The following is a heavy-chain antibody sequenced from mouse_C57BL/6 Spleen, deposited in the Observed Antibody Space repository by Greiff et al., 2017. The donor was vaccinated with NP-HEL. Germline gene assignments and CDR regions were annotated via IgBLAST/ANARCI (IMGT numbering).Heavy chain of an antibody. Sequence: QVQLQQPGAELVRPGSSVKLSCKASGYTFTSYWMHWVKQRPIQGLEWIGNIDPSDSETHYNQKFKDQATLTVATSSSPAYMQLSSLTSEDSSVYYCASAKRGYGNPYYVDYWGKGTTLTVSS. V-gene: IGHV1-52*01. CDR1: GYTFTSYW. J-gene: IGHJ2*01. CDR3: ASAKRGYGNPYYVDY. D-gene: IGHD2-1*01. CDR2: IDPSDSET.